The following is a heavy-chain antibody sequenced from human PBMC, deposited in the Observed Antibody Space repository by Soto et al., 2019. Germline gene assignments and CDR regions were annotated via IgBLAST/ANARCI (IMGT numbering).Heavy chain of an antibody. CDR3: ARKGALLIGDQGVYFQH. V-gene: IGHV4-34*01. Sequence: QVQLQQWGAGLLKPSETLSLTCAVYGGSFSGYYWSWIRQTPGKGLEWIGEVNHIGITNYSPSLKSRVTISADISRNQFSLKLSSVTVADTAIYYCARKGALLIGDQGVYFQHWGQGTSVTVSS. CDR2: VNHIGIT. CDR1: GGSFSGYY. J-gene: IGHJ1*01. D-gene: IGHD4-17*01.